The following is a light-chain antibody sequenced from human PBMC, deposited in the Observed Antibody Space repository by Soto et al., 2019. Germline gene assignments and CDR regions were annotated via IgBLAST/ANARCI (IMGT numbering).Light chain of an antibody. Sequence: ERVITQSPATLSVSPGERATLSCRASQTVSSNLAWYQQKPGQAPRLLIYGASTRATGIPARFSGSGSGTEFTLTISTLQSEDFAVYYCQQYHHLPRTFGQGTKVDIK. V-gene: IGKV3-15*01. CDR3: QQYHHLPRT. CDR1: QTVSSN. CDR2: GAS. J-gene: IGKJ1*01.